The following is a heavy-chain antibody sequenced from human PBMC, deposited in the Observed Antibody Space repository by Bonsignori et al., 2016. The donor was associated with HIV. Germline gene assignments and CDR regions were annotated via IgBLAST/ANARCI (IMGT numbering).Heavy chain of an antibody. CDR3: ATSDTTGYFLDAFDI. Sequence: QLQLQESGPGLVKPSETLSLTCTVSGASISSSTYYWGWIRQSPGKGLEWIGSIDYSGTTYDNPSLKSRVTMSVDPSKNQFSLKVTSVTAADTAVYFCATSDTTGYFLDAFDIWGQGTKVTVSS. CDR2: IDYSGTT. J-gene: IGHJ3*02. V-gene: IGHV4-39*07. CDR1: GASISSSTYY. D-gene: IGHD3-22*01.